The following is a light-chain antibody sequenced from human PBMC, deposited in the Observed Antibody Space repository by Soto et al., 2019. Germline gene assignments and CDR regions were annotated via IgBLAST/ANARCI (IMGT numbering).Light chain of an antibody. Sequence: QSALTQPPSASGSPGQSVTISCTGTSSDVGGYNYVSWYQQHPGKAPKLMISEVSKRPSGVPDRFSGSRSDNTASLTGSGLQAEDEADYYCSSFASNNNLVFGGGTKLTVL. J-gene: IGLJ2*01. CDR1: SSDVGGYNY. CDR3: SSFASNNNLV. V-gene: IGLV2-8*01. CDR2: EVS.